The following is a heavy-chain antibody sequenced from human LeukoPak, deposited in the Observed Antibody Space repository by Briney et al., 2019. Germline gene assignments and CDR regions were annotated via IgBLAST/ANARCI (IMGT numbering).Heavy chain of an antibody. D-gene: IGHD3-10*01. V-gene: IGHV3-15*01. CDR2: IKSKTDGGTT. Sequence: ETLSLTCTVSGGSISSNYWSWVRQAPGKGLEWDGRIKSKTDGGTTDYAAPVKGRFTISRDDSKNTLYLQMNSLKTEDTAVYYCTTDLLITYFDYWGQGTLVTVSS. CDR3: TTDLLITYFDY. CDR1: GGSISSNY. J-gene: IGHJ4*02.